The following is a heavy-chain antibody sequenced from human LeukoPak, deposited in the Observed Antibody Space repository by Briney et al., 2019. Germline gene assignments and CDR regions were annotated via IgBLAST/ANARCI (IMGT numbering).Heavy chain of an antibody. V-gene: IGHV4-38-2*02. D-gene: IGHD3-22*01. J-gene: IGHJ4*02. CDR2: LYYGEST. Sequence: PSETLSLTCIVSGYSISSGYDWAWIRHPPGKGLEWIWSLYYGESTYSNPSLKSRVTISADTSKNQFSLKLSSVTAADTAVYYWARGVADSSGYYGEDFWGQGTLVTVSS. CDR1: GYSISSGYD. CDR3: ARGVADSSGYYGEDF.